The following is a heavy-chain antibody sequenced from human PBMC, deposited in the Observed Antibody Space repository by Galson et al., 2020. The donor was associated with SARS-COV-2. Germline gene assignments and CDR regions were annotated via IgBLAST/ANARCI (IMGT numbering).Heavy chain of an antibody. J-gene: IGHJ5*02. CDR1: GGSISSYY. CDR3: AGTHYMVRGPHTLNWFDP. V-gene: IGHV4-59*01. Sequence: SETLSLTCTVSGGSISSYYWSWIRQPPGKGLEWIGYIYYSGSTNYNPSLKSRVTISVDTSKNQFSLKLSSVTAADTAVYYCAGTHYMVRGPHTLNWFDPWGQGTLVTVSS. D-gene: IGHD3-10*01. CDR2: IYYSGST.